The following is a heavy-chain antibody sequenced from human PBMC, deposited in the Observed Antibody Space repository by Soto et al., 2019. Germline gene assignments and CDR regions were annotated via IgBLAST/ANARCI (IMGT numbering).Heavy chain of an antibody. CDR1: GFIVSSTY. D-gene: IGHD1-1*01. CDR3: ARERPFYKGNAFDI. J-gene: IGHJ3*02. Sequence: EEYLVETGGGLIQSGGSLRLSCAASGFIVSSTYMSWVRQAPGKGLQWVSVIHSGGQTNFADSVKGRFTISRDNSKNTVYLQMNSLRAEDTAIYYCARERPFYKGNAFDIWGPGTRVTVSS. CDR2: IHSGGQT. V-gene: IGHV3-53*02.